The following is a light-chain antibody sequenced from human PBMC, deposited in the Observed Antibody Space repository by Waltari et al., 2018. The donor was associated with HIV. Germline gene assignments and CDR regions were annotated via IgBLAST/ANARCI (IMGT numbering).Light chain of an antibody. J-gene: IGKJ4*01. CDR3: QQYNKWSRGT. Sequence: EVVMTQSPATLSVSPGERATLSCRASQSVSSYLAWYQQNPGQAPRLLIYGASTRATGIPSRFVGSGSGTDFTLTISSLQSEDFAVYFCQQYNKWSRGTFGGGTKVEVK. V-gene: IGKV3D-15*01. CDR2: GAS. CDR1: QSVSSY.